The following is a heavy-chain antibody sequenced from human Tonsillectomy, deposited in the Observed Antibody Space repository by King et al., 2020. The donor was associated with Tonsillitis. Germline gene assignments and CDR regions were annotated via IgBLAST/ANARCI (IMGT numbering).Heavy chain of an antibody. J-gene: IGHJ4*02. D-gene: IGHD3-9*01. CDR3: ARQIGNLRYFDWLLSDY. CDR1: GGSISGSSFY. V-gene: IGHV4-39*01. Sequence: LQLQESGPGLVKPSETLSLTCTVSGGSISGSSFYWGWIRQPPGKGLEWIGSISYSGSTYYNPSLKSRVTISVDTSKNHFSLKLTTVTAADTAVYYCARQIGNLRYFDWLLSDYWGQGTLVTVSS. CDR2: ISYSGST.